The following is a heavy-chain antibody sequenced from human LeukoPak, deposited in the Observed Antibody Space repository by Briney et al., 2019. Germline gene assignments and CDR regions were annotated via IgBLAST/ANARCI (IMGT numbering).Heavy chain of an antibody. CDR1: GYTFTSYD. V-gene: IGHV1-8*01. CDR2: MNPNSGNT. J-gene: IGHJ4*02. CDR3: ARAEGATPNDY. D-gene: IGHD1-26*01. Sequence: ASVKVSCKASGYTFTSYDINWVRQATGQGLEWMGWMNPNSGNTGYAQKFQGGVTMTRDTSISTAYMELSSLRSEDAAVYYCARAEGATPNDYWGQGTLVTVSS.